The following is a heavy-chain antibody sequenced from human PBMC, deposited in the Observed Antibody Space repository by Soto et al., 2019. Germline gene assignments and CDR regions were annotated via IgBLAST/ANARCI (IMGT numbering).Heavy chain of an antibody. CDR1: GFTFSNYW. CDR2: INSDGNIK. V-gene: IGHV3-74*01. J-gene: IGHJ4*02. D-gene: IGHD2-21*02. Sequence: EVQLVESGGGLVQPGGSLRLSCAASGFTFSNYWMHWVRQAPGKGLVWVSRINSDGNIKDYADSVKGRFTISRDNARNRLYLQVNSLTDEDTAVYYCVRLPVTAVTSIDYWGQGTLVSVSS. CDR3: VRLPVTAVTSIDY.